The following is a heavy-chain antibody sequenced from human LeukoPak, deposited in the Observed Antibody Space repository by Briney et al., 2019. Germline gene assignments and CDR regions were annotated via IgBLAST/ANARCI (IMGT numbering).Heavy chain of an antibody. CDR1: GGSISSSSYY. Sequence: SETLSLTCTVSGGSISSSSYYWGWIRQPPGKGLEWIGSIYYSGSTYYNPSLKSRVTISVDTSKNQFSLKLSSVTAADTAVYYCARVGRMVRGVIIDYWGQGTLVTVSS. D-gene: IGHD3-10*01. CDR3: ARVGRMVRGVIIDY. V-gene: IGHV4-39*07. J-gene: IGHJ4*02. CDR2: IYYSGST.